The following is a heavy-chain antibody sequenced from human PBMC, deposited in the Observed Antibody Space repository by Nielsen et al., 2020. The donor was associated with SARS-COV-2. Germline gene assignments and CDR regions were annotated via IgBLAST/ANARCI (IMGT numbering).Heavy chain of an antibody. CDR2: IYYSGST. D-gene: IGHD5-18*01. CDR1: GGSISSYY. J-gene: IGHJ4*02. Sequence: SETLSLTCTVSGGSISSYYWSWIRQPPGKGLEWIGYIYYSGSTNYNPSLKSRVTISVDTSKNQFSLKLSSVTAADTAVYYCARVNTAMVSYYYDYWGQGTLVTVSS. CDR3: ARVNTAMVSYYYDY. V-gene: IGHV4-59*01.